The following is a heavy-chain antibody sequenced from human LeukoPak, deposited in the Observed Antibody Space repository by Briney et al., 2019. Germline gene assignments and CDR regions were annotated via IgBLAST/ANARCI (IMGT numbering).Heavy chain of an antibody. V-gene: IGHV3-30*02. J-gene: IGHJ3*02. CDR2: IRYDGSNK. D-gene: IGHD1-26*01. CDR1: GFTFSSYW. CDR3: AKASGSYGRDAFDI. Sequence: GGSLRLSCAASGFTFSSYWMSWVRQAPGKGLEWVAFIRYDGSNKYYADSVKGRFTISRDNSKNTLYLQMNSLRAEDTAVYYCAKASGSYGRDAFDIWGQGTMVTVSS.